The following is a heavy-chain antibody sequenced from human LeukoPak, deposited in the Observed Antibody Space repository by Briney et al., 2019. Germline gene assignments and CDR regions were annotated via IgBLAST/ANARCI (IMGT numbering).Heavy chain of an antibody. CDR3: ARDRKYYDFWSGNYYYYYMDV. CDR2: INWNGGST. CDR1: GFTFDDYG. D-gene: IGHD3-3*01. V-gene: IGHV3-20*04. Sequence: GGSLRLSCAASGFTFDDYGMSWVRQAPGKGLEWVSGINWNGGSTGYADSVKGRFTISRDNAKNSLYLQMNSLRAEDTASYYCARDRKYYDFWSGNYYYYYMDVWGQGTLVTVSS. J-gene: IGHJ6*03.